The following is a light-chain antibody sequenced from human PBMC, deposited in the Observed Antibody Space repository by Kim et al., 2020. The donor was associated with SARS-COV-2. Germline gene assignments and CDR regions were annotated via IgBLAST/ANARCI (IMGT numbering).Light chain of an antibody. CDR1: RNDIGGYDF. J-gene: IGLJ1*01. CDR2: DVT. Sequence: QSALTQPRSVSGSPGQSVTISCTGTRNDIGGYDFVSWYQQHPGKAPKLIIYDVTKRPSGVPDRFSGSKSGDTASLTISGLQPDDETDFYCCSYAGRYTWVFGTGTKVTVL. V-gene: IGLV2-11*01. CDR3: CSYAGRYTWV.